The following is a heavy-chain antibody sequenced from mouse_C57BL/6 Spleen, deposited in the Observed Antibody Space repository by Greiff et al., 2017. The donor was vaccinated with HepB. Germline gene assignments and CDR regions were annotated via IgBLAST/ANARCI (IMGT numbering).Heavy chain of an antibody. V-gene: IGHV5-4*01. CDR1: GFTFSSYA. J-gene: IGHJ4*01. Sequence: EVHLVESGEGLVKPGGSLKLSCAASGFTFSSYAISWVRQTPEKRLEWVATISDGGSYTYYPDNVKGRFTISRDNAKNNLYLQMSHLKSEDTAMYYCARLGRYAMDYWGQGTSVTVSS. D-gene: IGHD4-1*01. CDR3: ARLGRYAMDY. CDR2: ISDGGSYT.